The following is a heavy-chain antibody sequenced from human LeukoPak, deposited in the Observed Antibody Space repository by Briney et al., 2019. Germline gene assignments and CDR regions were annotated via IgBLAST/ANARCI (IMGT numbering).Heavy chain of an antibody. J-gene: IGHJ4*02. CDR1: GGSISSYY. Sequence: SETLSLTCTVSGGSISSYYWSWIRQPPGKGLEWIGYIYYSGSTNYNPSLMSRVTISVDTSKNQFSLKLSSVTAADTAVYYCARRPRYYYDSSGYLLFDYWGQGTLVTVSS. CDR2: IYYSGST. CDR3: ARRPRYYYDSSGYLLFDY. V-gene: IGHV4-59*12. D-gene: IGHD3-22*01.